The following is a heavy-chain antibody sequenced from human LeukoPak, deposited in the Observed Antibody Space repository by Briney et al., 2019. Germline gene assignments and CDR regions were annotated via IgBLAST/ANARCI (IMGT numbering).Heavy chain of an antibody. CDR3: AKSWGLTGYLDY. D-gene: IGHD3-9*01. Sequence: GRSLRLSCAASGFTFSSYAMHWVRQAPGKGLEWVAVISYDGSNKYYADSVKGRFTISRDNSKNTLYLQMNSLRAEDTAVYYCAKSWGLTGYLDYWGQGTLVTVSS. J-gene: IGHJ4*02. CDR1: GFTFSSYA. V-gene: IGHV3-30*04. CDR2: ISYDGSNK.